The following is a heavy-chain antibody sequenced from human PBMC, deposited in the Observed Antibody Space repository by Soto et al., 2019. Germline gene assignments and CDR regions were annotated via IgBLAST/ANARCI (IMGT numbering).Heavy chain of an antibody. J-gene: IGHJ6*03. D-gene: IGHD4-17*01. CDR3: AREPRASNGDYINSYYSYMDV. V-gene: IGHV3-74*03. CDR2: IKTDGSRT. CDR1: GFAFTSYR. Sequence: EVQLVESGGGLVQPGGSLRLSCVASGFAFTSYRMHWVRQAPGKGLVWVSRIKTDGSRTTYADSVKGRFTISRDNAKNTLYLQMNSLRAEDTAVYYCAREPRASNGDYINSYYSYMDVWGTGTTVTVSS.